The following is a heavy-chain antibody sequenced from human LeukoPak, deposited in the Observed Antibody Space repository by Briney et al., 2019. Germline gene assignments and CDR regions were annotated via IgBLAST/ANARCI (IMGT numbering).Heavy chain of an antibody. V-gene: IGHV3-48*03. J-gene: IGHJ6*02. D-gene: IGHD3-10*01. CDR2: ISNSSSAI. CDR3: ARDARISMVRGLMFNHPYDC. CDR1: GFTFSSFE. Sequence: PGGSLRLSCAATGFTFSSFEMNWARQAPGKGLEWVAYISNSSSAIYYADSVKGRFTISRDNAKNSLFLQMNSLRAEDTAVYYCARDARISMVRGLMFNHPYDCWGQGTTVTVSS.